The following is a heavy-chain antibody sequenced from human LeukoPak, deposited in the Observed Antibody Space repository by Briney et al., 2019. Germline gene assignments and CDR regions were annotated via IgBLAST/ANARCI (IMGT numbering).Heavy chain of an antibody. V-gene: IGHV4-4*02. Sequence: SEALSLTCAVSGGSISSNYWWSWVRQPPGKGLEWIGEIFHSGSINYKPSLKSRVTISIDKSKNQFSLKVTSVTAADTAVYYCARVRLGESSGYSLDYWGQGTLVTVSS. CDR2: IFHSGSI. CDR1: GGSISSNYW. J-gene: IGHJ4*02. D-gene: IGHD3-22*01. CDR3: ARVRLGESSGYSLDY.